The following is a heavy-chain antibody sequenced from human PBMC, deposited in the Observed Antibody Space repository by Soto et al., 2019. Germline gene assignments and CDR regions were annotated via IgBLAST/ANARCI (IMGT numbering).Heavy chain of an antibody. D-gene: IGHD2-2*01. J-gene: IGHJ6*02. CDR1: GGFVNSDTHS. CDR2: IYSGGST. CDR3: ARFVRSCSATTCSTRADV. V-gene: IGHV4-61*01. Sequence: QVQLQESGPGLVKPSDTLSLTCTVSGGFVNSDTHSWSWIRQTPGKRLEWIGFIYSGGSTKNPSLRSRVTMSVDTSKNQFSLKLRSVIVADTAVYHCARFVRSCSATTCSTRADVWGQGITVTVSS.